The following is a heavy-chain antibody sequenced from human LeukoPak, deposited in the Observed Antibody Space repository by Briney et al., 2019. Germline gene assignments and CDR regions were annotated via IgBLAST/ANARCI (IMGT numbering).Heavy chain of an antibody. Sequence: ASVKVSCKASGNNFTDYYIHWVRQAPGQGLEWMGWINPYSGGINYGRKFQGRVTMTRGTSINTAYMDLSSLRSDDTAVYYCAREVTKFDYWGQGTLVTVSS. CDR2: INPYSGGI. D-gene: IGHD2-8*01. CDR1: GNNFTDYY. V-gene: IGHV1-2*02. CDR3: AREVTKFDY. J-gene: IGHJ4*02.